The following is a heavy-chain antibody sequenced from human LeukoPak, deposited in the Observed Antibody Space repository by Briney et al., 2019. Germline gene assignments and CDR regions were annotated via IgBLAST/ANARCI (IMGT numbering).Heavy chain of an antibody. J-gene: IGHJ5*01. CDR1: GFIFSTYV. V-gene: IGHV3-23*01. CDR2: IGGSGDYT. Sequence: GGSLRLSCAASGFIFSTYVMIWVRQAPGKGLEWVSLIGGSGDYTYYADSVKGRFTISRDNSKDTLYLQMNSLRPEDTAVYYCARDWYDYWGQEPWSLFPQ. CDR3: ARDWYDY.